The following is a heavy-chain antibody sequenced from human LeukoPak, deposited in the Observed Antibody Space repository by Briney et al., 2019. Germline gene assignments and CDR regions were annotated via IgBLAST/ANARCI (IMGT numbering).Heavy chain of an antibody. Sequence: GGSLRLSCAASGFTFSSYAMHWVRQAPGKGLEWVAVISYDGSNKYYADSVKGRFTISRDNSKNTLYLQMNSPRAEDTAVYYCARDLRGIVVVPAAIIVLYYWGQGTLVTVSS. CDR2: ISYDGSNK. D-gene: IGHD2-2*01. CDR1: GFTFSSYA. V-gene: IGHV3-30*04. J-gene: IGHJ4*02. CDR3: ARDLRGIVVVPAAIIVLYY.